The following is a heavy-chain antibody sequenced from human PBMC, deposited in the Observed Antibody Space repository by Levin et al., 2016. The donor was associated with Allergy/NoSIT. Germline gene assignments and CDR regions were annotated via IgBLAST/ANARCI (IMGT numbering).Heavy chain of an antibody. CDR2: ISAYNGNT. D-gene: IGHD3-22*01. Sequence: ASVKVSCKASGYTFTSYGISWVRQAPGQGLEWMGWISAYNGNTNYAQKLQGRVTMTTDTSTSTAYMELRSLRSDDTAVYYCARDLPDYDSSGRYPIDYWGQGTLVTVSS. V-gene: IGHV1-18*01. CDR1: GYTFTSYG. J-gene: IGHJ4*02. CDR3: ARDLPDYDSSGRYPIDY.